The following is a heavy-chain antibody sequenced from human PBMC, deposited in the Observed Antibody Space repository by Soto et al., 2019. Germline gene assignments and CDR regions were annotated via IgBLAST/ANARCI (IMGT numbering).Heavy chain of an antibody. D-gene: IGHD6-13*01. Sequence: SETLSLTCAVYGGSFSGYYWSWIRQPPGKGLEWIGEINHSGSTNYNPSLKSRVTISVDTSKNQFSLKLSSVTAADTAVYYCARVTAAAGGTYYYYYMDVWGKGTTVTVSS. CDR3: ARVTAAAGGTYYYYYMDV. CDR1: GGSFSGYY. J-gene: IGHJ6*03. CDR2: INHSGST. V-gene: IGHV4-34*01.